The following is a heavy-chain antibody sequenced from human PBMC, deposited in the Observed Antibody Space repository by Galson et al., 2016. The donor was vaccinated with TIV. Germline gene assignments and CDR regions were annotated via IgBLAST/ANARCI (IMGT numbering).Heavy chain of an antibody. CDR3: ATELSGSSISCYYSYGLDV. J-gene: IGHJ6*02. CDR1: GYSFRSSG. D-gene: IGHD2-2*01. CDR2: ISAYNGDI. Sequence: SVKVSCKASGYSFRSSGMTWVRQAPGRGLEWLGWISAYNGDIKSARKFQGRVTMTTDTSTNTAYMELRSLGSDDTAVYYCATELSGSSISCYYSYGLDVWGHGTTVTVSS. V-gene: IGHV1-18*04.